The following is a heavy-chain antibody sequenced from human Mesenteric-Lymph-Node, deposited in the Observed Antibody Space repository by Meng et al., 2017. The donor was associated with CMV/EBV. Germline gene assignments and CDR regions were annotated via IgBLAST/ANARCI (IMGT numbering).Heavy chain of an antibody. V-gene: IGHV5-51*01. J-gene: IGHJ3*02. Sequence: GGSLRLSCKTSGYSFSDFWITWVRQMPGKGLEWMGIIYPGDSDTTYSPSLQGHVTFSADKSISTAYLEWSSLKASDTAMYYCAAGGYDRSRGDACDIWGPGTMVTVSS. CDR2: IYPGDSDT. D-gene: IGHD5-12*01. CDR3: AAGGYDRSRGDACDI. CDR1: GYSFSDFW.